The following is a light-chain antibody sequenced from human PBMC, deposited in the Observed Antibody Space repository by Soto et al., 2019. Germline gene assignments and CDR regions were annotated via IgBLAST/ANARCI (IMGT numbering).Light chain of an antibody. CDR1: QPVLYSSNKRNY. CDR2: WAS. V-gene: IGKV4-1*01. Sequence: IVMTQSSDCLSASPGETRTNHSNSTQPVLYSSNKRNYLAWYQQKPGQPPKLLIYWASTRESGVPDRFSASGSGTDFTLTITSLQAQDVAVYYCQQYYSTPSTFGQGTRLEI. CDR3: QQYYSTPST. J-gene: IGKJ5*01.